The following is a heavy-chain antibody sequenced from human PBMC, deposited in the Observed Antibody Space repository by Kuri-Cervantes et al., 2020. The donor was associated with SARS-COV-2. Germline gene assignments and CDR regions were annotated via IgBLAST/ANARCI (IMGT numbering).Heavy chain of an antibody. CDR1: GGSFSGYY. CDR2: INHSGST. J-gene: IGHJ3*02. Sequence: SQTLSLTCAVYGGSFSGYYWGWIRQPPGKGLEWIGEINHSGSTNYNPSLKSRVTISVGTSKNQFSLKLSSVTAADTAVYYCAEGMSYCGGDCYSDAFDIWGQGTMVTVSS. V-gene: IGHV4-34*01. D-gene: IGHD2-21*01. CDR3: AEGMSYCGGDCYSDAFDI.